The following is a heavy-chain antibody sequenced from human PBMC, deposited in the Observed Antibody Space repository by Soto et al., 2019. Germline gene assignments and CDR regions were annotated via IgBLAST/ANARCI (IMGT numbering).Heavy chain of an antibody. CDR1: GGSISSYY. Sequence: SETLSLTCTVSGGSISSYYWSWIRQPPGKGPEWIGYIYYSGSTNYNPSLKSRVTISVDTSKNQFSLKLSSVTAADTAVYYCGRGGGDKVSTFDYWGQGTLVTVSS. J-gene: IGHJ4*02. D-gene: IGHD3-16*01. CDR3: GRGGGDKVSTFDY. CDR2: IYYSGST. V-gene: IGHV4-59*01.